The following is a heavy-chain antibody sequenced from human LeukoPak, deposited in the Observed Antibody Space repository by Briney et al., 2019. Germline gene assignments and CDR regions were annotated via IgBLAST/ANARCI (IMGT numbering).Heavy chain of an antibody. V-gene: IGHV5-51*01. CDR2: INPRDSDT. CDR1: GYSFTSYW. J-gene: IGHJ3*02. CDR3: ARPRLAGAKGYRGNVAFDI. D-gene: IGHD5-18*01. Sequence: EEPLKISCKGSGYSFTSYWIGWVRQMPGKGVEWMGMINPRDSDTTYSPSFQGQVTISADKSISTVYLQWSSLKASDTAMYYCARPRLAGAKGYRGNVAFDIWGPGTMVTV.